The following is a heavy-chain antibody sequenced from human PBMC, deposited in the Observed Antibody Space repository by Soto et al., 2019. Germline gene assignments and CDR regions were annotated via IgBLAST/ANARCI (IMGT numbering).Heavy chain of an antibody. Sequence: TSETLSLTCTVSGGSISSSSYYWGWIRQPPGKGLEWIGNVFYSGSTYYKSSLKSRVTISVDTSKNQFSLKLSSVTAADTAVYYCARLTHRSGYSYGYDFWGQGTLVTVSS. CDR3: ARLTHRSGYSYGYDF. J-gene: IGHJ4*02. CDR2: VFYSGST. D-gene: IGHD5-18*01. V-gene: IGHV4-39*01. CDR1: GGSISSSSYY.